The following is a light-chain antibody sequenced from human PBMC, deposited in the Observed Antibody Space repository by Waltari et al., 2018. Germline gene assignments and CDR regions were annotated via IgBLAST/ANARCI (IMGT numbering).Light chain of an antibody. CDR3: NSRESSGNHWG. CDR1: SLRSYY. Sequence: SSELTQDPAVSVALGQTVRITCQGDSLRSYYASWYQQKPGQAPVLVIYGKNKRPSGIPDRCSGSSSGNTASLTITGAQAEDEADYDCNSRESSGNHWGFGGGTKLTVL. V-gene: IGLV3-19*01. J-gene: IGLJ3*02. CDR2: GKN.